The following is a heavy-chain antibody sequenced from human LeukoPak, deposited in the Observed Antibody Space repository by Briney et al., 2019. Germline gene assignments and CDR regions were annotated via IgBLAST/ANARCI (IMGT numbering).Heavy chain of an antibody. Sequence: GRSLRLSCAASGFTFSGYGMHWVRQAPGKGLEWVAVIWYDGSNKYYADSVKGRFTISRDNSKNTLYLQMNSLRAEDTAVYYCARDKSRYDSSGYYPFDYWGQGTLVTVSS. CDR2: IWYDGSNK. D-gene: IGHD3-22*01. CDR1: GFTFSGYG. J-gene: IGHJ4*02. V-gene: IGHV3-33*01. CDR3: ARDKSRYDSSGYYPFDY.